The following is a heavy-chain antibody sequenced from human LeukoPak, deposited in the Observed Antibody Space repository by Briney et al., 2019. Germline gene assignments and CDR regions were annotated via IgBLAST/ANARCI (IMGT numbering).Heavy chain of an antibody. Sequence: GGSLRLSCAASGFTFSSYWMSWVRQAPGKGLEWVANIKQDGSEKYYVDSVNGRFTISRDNAKNSLYLQMNSLRAEDTAVYYCAREISTWYRTEGRFDPWGQGTLVTVSS. CDR1: GFTFSSYW. D-gene: IGHD6-13*01. V-gene: IGHV3-7*01. CDR2: IKQDGSEK. CDR3: AREISTWYRTEGRFDP. J-gene: IGHJ5*02.